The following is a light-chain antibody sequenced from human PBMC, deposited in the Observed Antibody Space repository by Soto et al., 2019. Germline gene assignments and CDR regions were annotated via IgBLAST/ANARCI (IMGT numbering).Light chain of an antibody. CDR3: QQYVRSPWT. Sequence: EIVLTHSPGTLSLSPGERATLSCRASQSVSSNNLAWYQQKPGQAPRLLIYAASSRATGSPDRFSGSGSGTDFTLTISRLEPEDFAVYYCQQYVRSPWTFGQGTKVDIK. J-gene: IGKJ1*01. CDR1: QSVSSNN. CDR2: AAS. V-gene: IGKV3-20*01.